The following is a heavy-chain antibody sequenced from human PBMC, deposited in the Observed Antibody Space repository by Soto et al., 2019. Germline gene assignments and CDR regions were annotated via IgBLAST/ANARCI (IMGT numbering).Heavy chain of an antibody. CDR3: ARDGVGDTVFLGYFDY. CDR1: GVIFSGYG. CDR2: IRFDGSNI. Sequence: PGGSLRLSCVAPGVIFSGYGMHWVRQAPGKGLEWVAVIRFDGSNIYYADSVKGRFTISRVNSKNTLYLQMNSLRAEDTAVYYCARDGVGDTVFLGYFDYWGQGALVTVSS. D-gene: IGHD1-26*01. V-gene: IGHV3-33*01. J-gene: IGHJ4*02.